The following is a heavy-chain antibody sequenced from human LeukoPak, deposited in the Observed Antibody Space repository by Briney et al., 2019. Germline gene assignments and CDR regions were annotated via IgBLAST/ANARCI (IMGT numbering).Heavy chain of an antibody. CDR2: ISSNGGST. V-gene: IGHV3-64*01. CDR1: GFTFSSYA. Sequence: HPGGSLRLSCAASGFTFSSYAMNWVRQAPGKGLEYVSAISSNGGSTYYANSVKGRFTLSRDNSKNTLSLQIGSLRAEDMAVYYCARDRRWGVTTLNFDYWGQGTLVTVSS. J-gene: IGHJ4*02. CDR3: ARDRRWGVTTLNFDY. D-gene: IGHD4-17*01.